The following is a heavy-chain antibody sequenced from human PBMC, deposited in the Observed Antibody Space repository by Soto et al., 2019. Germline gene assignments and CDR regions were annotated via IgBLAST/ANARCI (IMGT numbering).Heavy chain of an antibody. Sequence: EVQLVESGGGLVKPGGSLRLSCAASGFTFSSYSMNWVRQAPGKGLEWVSSISSSSSYIYYADSVKGRFTISRDNANNSLYLQMNSLRAEDTAVYYCAGAWAIFQPDYYMDVWGKGTTVTVSS. CDR3: AGAWAIFQPDYYMDV. J-gene: IGHJ6*03. CDR2: ISSSSSYI. V-gene: IGHV3-21*01. CDR1: GFTFSSYS. D-gene: IGHD3-3*01.